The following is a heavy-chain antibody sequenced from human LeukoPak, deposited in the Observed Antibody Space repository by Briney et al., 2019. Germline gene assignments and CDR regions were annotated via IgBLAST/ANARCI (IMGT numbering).Heavy chain of an antibody. CDR3: STYYYGSGSPESGNPAYFDY. CDR1: GGSIGSSSYY. J-gene: IGHJ4*02. Sequence: SETLSLTCTVSGGSIGSSSYYWGWIRQPPGKGLAWIVSIYYSGSTYYNPSLKSRVTISVDTSKNQFSLKLSSVTAADTAVYYCSTYYYGSGSPESGNPAYFDYWGQGTLVTVSS. CDR2: IYYSGST. V-gene: IGHV4-39*01. D-gene: IGHD3-10*01.